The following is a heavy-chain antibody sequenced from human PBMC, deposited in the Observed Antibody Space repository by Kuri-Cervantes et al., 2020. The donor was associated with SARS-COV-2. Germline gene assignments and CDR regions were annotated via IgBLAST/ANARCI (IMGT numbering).Heavy chain of an antibody. Sequence: SGPTLVKPTETLTVTCTFSGFSLNTNGNRVSWIRQTPGKALEWLARIDWDDDKFYSTSLKSRLIISKDTSKNQVVLTSTNVDPGDTGTYYCARMGDGYDFEYWGQGTVVTVSS. CDR1: GFSLNTNGNR. J-gene: IGHJ4*02. CDR3: ARMGDGYDFEY. V-gene: IGHV2-70*04. CDR2: IDWDDDK. D-gene: IGHD5-24*01.